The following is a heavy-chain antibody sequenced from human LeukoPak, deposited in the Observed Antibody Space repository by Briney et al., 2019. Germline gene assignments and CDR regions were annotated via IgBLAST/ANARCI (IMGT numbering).Heavy chain of an antibody. Sequence: PSETLSLTCTVYGGSFSGYYWSWIRQPPGRGLEWIGEINHSGSINYNPSLKSRVTISVDTSKNQFSLKLSSVTAADTAVYYCARWVPVGSGSYLYYFDYWGQGTLVTVSS. CDR3: ARWVPVGSGSYLYYFDY. J-gene: IGHJ4*02. CDR2: INHSGSI. V-gene: IGHV4-34*01. CDR1: GGSFSGYY. D-gene: IGHD3-10*01.